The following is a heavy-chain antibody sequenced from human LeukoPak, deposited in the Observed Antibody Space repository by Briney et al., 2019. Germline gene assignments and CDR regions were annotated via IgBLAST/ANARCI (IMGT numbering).Heavy chain of an antibody. CDR3: ASYSSSSFGSGY. J-gene: IGHJ4*02. CDR2: ISYDGSNK. D-gene: IGHD6-13*01. V-gene: IGHV3-30-3*01. Sequence: GGSLRLSCAASGFTFSSYAMYWVRQAPGKGLEWVAVISYDGSNKYYADSVKGRFTISRDNSKNTPYLQMNSLRAEDTAVYYCASYSSSSFGSGYWGQGTLVTVSS. CDR1: GFTFSSYA.